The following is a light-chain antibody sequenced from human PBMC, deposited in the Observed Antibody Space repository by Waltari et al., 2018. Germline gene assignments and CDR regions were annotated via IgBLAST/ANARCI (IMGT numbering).Light chain of an antibody. CDR1: QDISNF. V-gene: IGKV1-33*01. Sequence: DIQMTQSPSSVSASVGDRVTITCQAIQDISNFLSWYQNKAGKAPKLLIFDASKMQTGVPYKFGGGGSGTDFTFTIDSLQPEDVATYYCQQYESLPYTFGQGTKVEI. CDR3: QQYESLPYT. CDR2: DAS. J-gene: IGKJ2*01.